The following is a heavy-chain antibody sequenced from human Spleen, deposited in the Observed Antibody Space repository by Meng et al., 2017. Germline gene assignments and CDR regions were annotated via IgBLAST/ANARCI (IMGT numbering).Heavy chain of an antibody. V-gene: IGHV1-2*02. D-gene: IGHD1-26*01. CDR1: GYTFTGNY. Sequence: ASVKVSCKASGYTFTGNYIHWVRQAPGQGLEWMGWINPHSGGTNYAQKFQGRVTMTRDTSISTAYMELSRLRSDDTAVYYCAREGSYYPAKDAFDIWGQGTMVTVSS. J-gene: IGHJ3*02. CDR2: INPHSGGT. CDR3: AREGSYYPAKDAFDI.